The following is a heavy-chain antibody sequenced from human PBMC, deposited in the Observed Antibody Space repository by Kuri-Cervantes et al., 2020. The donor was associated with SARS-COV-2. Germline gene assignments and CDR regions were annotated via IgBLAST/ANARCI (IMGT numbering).Heavy chain of an antibody. D-gene: IGHD3-22*01. Sequence: ESLKISCAVSGHSISSGYYWGWIRQSPGKGLEWIGSLYRSGSTYYNPSLKSRVTISADTSKNQFSLKLNSVTAADTVVYYCARYYYDSSGYSKYYFDYWGQGTLVTVSS. CDR3: ARYYYDSSGYSKYYFDY. J-gene: IGHJ4*02. CDR2: LYRSGST. CDR1: GHSISSGYY. V-gene: IGHV4-38-2*01.